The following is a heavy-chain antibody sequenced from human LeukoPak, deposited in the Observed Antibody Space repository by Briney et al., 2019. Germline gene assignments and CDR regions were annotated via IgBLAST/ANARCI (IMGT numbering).Heavy chain of an antibody. CDR2: IYYSGST. Sequence: PSETLSLTCTVSGGSISSSSYYWGWIRQPPGKGLEWIGSIYYSGSTYYNPSLKSRVTISVDTSKNQFSLKLSSVTAADTAVYYCARQDSSSWYWEYFDYWGQGTLVTVSS. CDR3: ARQDSSSWYWEYFDY. J-gene: IGHJ4*02. CDR1: GGSISSSSYY. D-gene: IGHD6-13*01. V-gene: IGHV4-39*01.